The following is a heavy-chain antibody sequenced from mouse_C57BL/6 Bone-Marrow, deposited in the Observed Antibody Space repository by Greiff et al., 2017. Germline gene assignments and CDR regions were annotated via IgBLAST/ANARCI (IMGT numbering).Heavy chain of an antibody. J-gene: IGHJ3*01. CDR1: GYSFTDYN. D-gene: IGHD2-2*01. V-gene: IGHV1-39*01. Sequence: VQLQQSGPELVKPGASVKISCKASGYSFTDYNMNWVKQSNGKSLEWIGVINPNYGTTSYNQKFKGKATLTVDQSSNTAYMQLNSLTSEDSAVYYCAKEGDGGYEVGFAYWGQGTLVTVSA. CDR3: AKEGDGGYEVGFAY. CDR2: INPNYGTT.